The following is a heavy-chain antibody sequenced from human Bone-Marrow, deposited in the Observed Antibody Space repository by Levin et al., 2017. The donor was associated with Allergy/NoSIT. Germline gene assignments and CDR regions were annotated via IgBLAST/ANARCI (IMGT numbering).Heavy chain of an antibody. Sequence: GESLKISCKASEYSFSNYWIGWVRQMPGKGLEWMGLIYPGDSDARYSPSFQGRVTFSADKSIRTAYLQWTNLKAPDTAMFFCARRAWGPAGADPYYFDYWGQGTLVTVSS. J-gene: IGHJ4*02. CDR3: ARRAWGPAGADPYYFDY. CDR2: IYPGDSDA. CDR1: EYSFSNYW. D-gene: IGHD1-26*01. V-gene: IGHV5-51*01.